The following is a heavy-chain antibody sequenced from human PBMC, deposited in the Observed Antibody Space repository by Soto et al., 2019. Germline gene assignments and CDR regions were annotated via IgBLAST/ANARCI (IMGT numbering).Heavy chain of an antibody. CDR2: LYRDGSP. CDR1: GFTVTSAY. V-gene: IGHV3-66*01. Sequence: EVQRVESGGGLVQPGGSLRLSCAASGFTVTSAYMNWVRQAPGKGLEWVSLLYRDGSPYHADSVKGRFSISRDSSKNSLYLEMNNLRAEDTAVYYCARGEDYFDFWGQGSLVTVSS. CDR3: ARGEDYFDF. J-gene: IGHJ4*02.